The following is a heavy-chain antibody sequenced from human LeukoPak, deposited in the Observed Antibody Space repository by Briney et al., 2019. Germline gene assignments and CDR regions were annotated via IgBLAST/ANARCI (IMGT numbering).Heavy chain of an antibody. CDR2: INHRGST. J-gene: IGHJ4*02. CDR3: SREEKVGELLADF. CDR1: GGSFSDYY. D-gene: IGHD1-26*01. V-gene: IGHV4-34*01. Sequence: SETLSLTCAVYGGSFSDYYWAWFRQPPGKGPEWIAAINHRGSTDYNPSLKSRVTISVDTSKKQFSLKLSSVTAADTAVYYCSREEKVGELLADFWGQGTLVTVSS.